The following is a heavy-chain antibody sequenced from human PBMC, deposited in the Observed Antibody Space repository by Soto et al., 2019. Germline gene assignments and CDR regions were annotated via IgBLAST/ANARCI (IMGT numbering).Heavy chain of an antibody. CDR1: GDSISSYY. CDR3: ARQANPFGVVILDN. D-gene: IGHD3-3*01. CDR2: IYYTGST. J-gene: IGHJ4*02. V-gene: IGHV4-59*08. Sequence: QVQLQESGPGLVKPSETLSLTCTVSGDSISSYYWSWIRQPPGKGLEWIGYIYYTGSTNYNPSLKSRVTISLDTSKNQFSLRLSSVTAADTAVYYCARQANPFGVVILDNWGQGTLVTVSS.